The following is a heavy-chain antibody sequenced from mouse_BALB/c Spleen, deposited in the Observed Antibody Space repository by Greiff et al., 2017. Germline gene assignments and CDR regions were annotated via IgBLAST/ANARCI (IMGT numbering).Heavy chain of an antibody. D-gene: IGHD2-1*01. CDR2: IYPCDSYT. Sequence: VQLQQPGAELVRPGASVKLSCKASGYTFTSYWINWVKQSPGQGLEWIGNIYPCDSYTYYNQKFKGKATLTVDNSSSTAYMQLSSPTSEDSAFYYCTIGNGNYVYAMDYWGQGTSVTVSS. V-gene: IGHV1-69*02. CDR3: TIGNGNYVYAMDY. CDR1: GYTFTSYW. J-gene: IGHJ4*01.